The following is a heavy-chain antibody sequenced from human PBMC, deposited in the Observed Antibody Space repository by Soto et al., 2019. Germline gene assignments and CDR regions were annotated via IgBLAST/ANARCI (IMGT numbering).Heavy chain of an antibody. V-gene: IGHV5-51*01. J-gene: IGHJ4*02. CDR2: IYPGDSDT. D-gene: IGHD4-17*01. CDR3: ARTDYGDYQIRGFDY. CDR1: GYSFTSYW. Sequence: GESLKISCKGSGYSFTSYWIGWVRQMPGKGLEWMGIIYPGDSDTRYSPSFQGQVTISADKSISTAYLQWSSLKASDTTMYYSARTDYGDYQIRGFDYWGKGTLVTVPS.